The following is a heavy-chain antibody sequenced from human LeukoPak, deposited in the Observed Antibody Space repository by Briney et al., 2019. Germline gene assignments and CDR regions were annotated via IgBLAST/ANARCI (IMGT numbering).Heavy chain of an antibody. CDR1: GFSFSNFW. D-gene: IGHD3/OR15-3a*01. Sequence: GGSLRLSCAASGFSFSNFWMTWIRQAPEKGLQWVANIKEDGTDKNYADSVKGRFTISRDNAKNLLYLQMNSLRAEDTAVCYCARWTDWYFDLWGRGTLVTVSS. CDR2: IKEDGTDK. V-gene: IGHV3-7*01. CDR3: ARWTDWYFDL. J-gene: IGHJ2*01.